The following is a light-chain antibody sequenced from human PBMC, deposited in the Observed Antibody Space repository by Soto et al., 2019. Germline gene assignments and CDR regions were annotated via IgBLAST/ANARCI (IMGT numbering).Light chain of an antibody. CDR2: GAS. CDR3: LEHNTFPFT. Sequence: DFQMTQSPSSLSASVGDRVTITCRASQGIGDDLGWYQQRPGEVPKRLIYGASILPSWVPSRFSGSGSGTEFTLTISGLQPEEFATYYCLEHNTFPFTFGGGTKVEIK. J-gene: IGKJ4*01. V-gene: IGKV1-17*01. CDR1: QGIGDD.